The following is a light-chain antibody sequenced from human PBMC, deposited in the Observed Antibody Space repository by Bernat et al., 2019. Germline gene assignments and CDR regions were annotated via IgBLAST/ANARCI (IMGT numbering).Light chain of an antibody. CDR2: EAS. V-gene: IGKV1-39*01. Sequence: DIQMTQSPSSLSASIGDRVTITCRASQTIGSYLNWFQQKPGKPPKVLIYEASSLQSGVPSRFNGSGSGTDFTLTISSLHPEDFATYFCQQSYSAVSLTFGGGTKLEIK. J-gene: IGKJ4*01. CDR1: QTIGSY. CDR3: QQSYSAVSLT.